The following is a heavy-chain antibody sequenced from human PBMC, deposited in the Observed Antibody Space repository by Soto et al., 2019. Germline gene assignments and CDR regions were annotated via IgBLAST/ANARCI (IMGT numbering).Heavy chain of an antibody. CDR3: ARNTDGGDY. J-gene: IGHJ4*02. V-gene: IGHV3-74*01. CDR2: ISTDGSTT. CDR1: GFTFSRYW. D-gene: IGHD3-10*02. Sequence: EVQLVESGGGLVQPGGSLRLSCAASGFTFSRYWMHWVRQAPGERPVWVSRISTDGSTTAYADSGKGRFTVSRDNATHTMYLLMHRLRADDTAVYYCARNTDGGDYWGQGTLVTVSS.